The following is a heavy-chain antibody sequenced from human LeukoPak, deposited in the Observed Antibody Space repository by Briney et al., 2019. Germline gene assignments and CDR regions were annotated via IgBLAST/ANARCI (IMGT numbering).Heavy chain of an antibody. V-gene: IGHV1-69*06. CDR2: IITMFGTA. Sequence: WASVKVSCKASGGIFTSYVITWVRQAPGQGLEWMGQIITMFGTADYAQKFQGRVTMSADKSSSTAYMELDSLKSEDTAVYYCARGLRKQYDQVWGTYATDALDIWGQGTLISVSS. CDR1: GGIFTSYV. D-gene: IGHD3-16*01. J-gene: IGHJ3*02. CDR3: ARGLRKQYDQVWGTYATDALDI.